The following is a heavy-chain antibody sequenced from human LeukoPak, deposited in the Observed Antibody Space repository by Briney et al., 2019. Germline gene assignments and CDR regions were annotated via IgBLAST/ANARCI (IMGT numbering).Heavy chain of an antibody. CDR1: GGSISSSSYY. J-gene: IGHJ4*02. V-gene: IGHV4-39*07. CDR2: IYYSGST. D-gene: IGHD3-22*01. CDR3: ARDGADYYYDSSGYYDY. Sequence: PSETLSLTCTVSGGSISSSSYYWGWIRQPPGKGLEWIGSIYYSGSTYYNPSLKSRVTISVDTSKNQFSLKLSSVTAADTAVYYCARDGADYYYDSSGYYDYWGQGTLDTVSS.